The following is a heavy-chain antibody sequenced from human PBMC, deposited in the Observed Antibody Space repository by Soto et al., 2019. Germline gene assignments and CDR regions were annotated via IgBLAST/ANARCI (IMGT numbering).Heavy chain of an antibody. Sequence: SETLSLTCTVSGGSISSSSYYWGWIRQPPGKGLEWIGSIYYSGSTYYNPSLKSRVTISVDTSKNQFSLKLSSVTAADTAVYYCARPIPPLRFLEWPGPFDYWCQGTLVT. CDR1: GGSISSSSYY. CDR3: ARPIPPLRFLEWPGPFDY. V-gene: IGHV4-39*01. CDR2: IYYSGST. D-gene: IGHD3-3*01. J-gene: IGHJ4*02.